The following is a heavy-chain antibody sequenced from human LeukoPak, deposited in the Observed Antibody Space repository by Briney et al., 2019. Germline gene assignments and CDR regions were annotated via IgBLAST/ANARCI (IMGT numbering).Heavy chain of an antibody. CDR1: GYTFTGYY. V-gene: IGHV1-2*02. D-gene: IGHD1-1*01. J-gene: IGHJ4*02. CDR2: INPNSGGT. CDR3: ARVPIYNWNDPIDY. Sequence: ASVKVSCKASGYTFTGYYMHWVRQAPGQGLEWMGWINPNSGGTNYAQKFQGRVTMTRDTSISTAYMELSRLRSDDMAVYYCARVPIYNWNDPIDYWGQGTLVTVSS.